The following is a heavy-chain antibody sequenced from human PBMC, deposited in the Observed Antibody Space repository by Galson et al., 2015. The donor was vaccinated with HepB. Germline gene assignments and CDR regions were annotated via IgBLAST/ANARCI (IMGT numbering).Heavy chain of an antibody. D-gene: IGHD3-22*01. J-gene: IGHJ4*02. CDR2: ISGSGGST. Sequence: SLRLSCAASGFTFSSYAMSWVRQAPGKGLEWVSGISGSGGSTDYANSVKGRFTISRDNSKNTLYLQMNSLRAEDTAVYYCANDPGDSSGHFDYWGQGTLVTVSS. CDR3: ANDPGDSSGHFDY. CDR1: GFTFSSYA. V-gene: IGHV3-23*01.